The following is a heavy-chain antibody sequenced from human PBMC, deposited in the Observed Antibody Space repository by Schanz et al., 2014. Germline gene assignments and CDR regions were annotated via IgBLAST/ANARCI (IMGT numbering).Heavy chain of an antibody. CDR1: GYTFSSYG. V-gene: IGHV1-18*01. D-gene: IGHD3-10*01. CDR2: ISPYNGNT. Sequence: QVQLVQSGAEVKKPGASVKVSCKTSGYTFSSYGITWVRQAPGQGLEWMGWISPYNGNTNYAPKVQGRVTVTTDTSASTVYMELRSLTSDDTAVYFCARDYFGSGSHYVVDHWGQGTLVTVSS. J-gene: IGHJ4*02. CDR3: ARDYFGSGSHYVVDH.